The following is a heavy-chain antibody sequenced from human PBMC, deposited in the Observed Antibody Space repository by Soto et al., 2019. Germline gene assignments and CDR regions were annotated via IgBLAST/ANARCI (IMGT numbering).Heavy chain of an antibody. Sequence: QVQLVQSGAEVKKPGASVKVSCKASGYTFTGYYMHWVRQAPGQGLEWMGWINPNSGGTNYAQKFQGRVTIPRDTPISTAYMELRRLRSDDTAVYYCARAVGITMIVVEDARGHFDYWGQGTLVTVSS. CDR2: INPNSGGT. V-gene: IGHV1-2*02. CDR3: ARAVGITMIVVEDARGHFDY. D-gene: IGHD3-22*01. CDR1: GYTFTGYY. J-gene: IGHJ4*02.